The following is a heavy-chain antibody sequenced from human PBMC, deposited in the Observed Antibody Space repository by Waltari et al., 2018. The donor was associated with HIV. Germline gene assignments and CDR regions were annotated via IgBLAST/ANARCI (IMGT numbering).Heavy chain of an antibody. J-gene: IGHJ4*02. V-gene: IGHV3-7*04. Sequence: EVQLVESGGGLVQPGGSMRLSCAASGLTFSSYWMSWVRQATGKGLEWVANIKQDGSEKYYVDSVNGRFTISRDNAENSLYLQMNSLRAEDTAVYYCARGGFYGSGSKVNWGQGTLVTVSS. CDR2: IKQDGSEK. CDR1: GLTFSSYW. D-gene: IGHD3-10*01. CDR3: ARGGFYGSGSKVN.